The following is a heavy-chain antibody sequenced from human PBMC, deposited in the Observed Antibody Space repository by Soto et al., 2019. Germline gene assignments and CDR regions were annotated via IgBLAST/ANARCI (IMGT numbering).Heavy chain of an antibody. CDR3: ARDDGGESGRFTFAN. D-gene: IGHD1-26*01. Sequence: QVQLVESGGGVVQPGGSLRLSCAASGFTFRSDVMHWVRQAPGKGLEWVAVMWWHGRDKFYADSVKGRFTISRDNSNNTLDLQMNSLRAEHTAVYYRARDDGGESGRFTFANWGQGTLVTVSS. CDR2: MWWHGRDK. V-gene: IGHV3-33*01. J-gene: IGHJ4*02. CDR1: GFTFRSDV.